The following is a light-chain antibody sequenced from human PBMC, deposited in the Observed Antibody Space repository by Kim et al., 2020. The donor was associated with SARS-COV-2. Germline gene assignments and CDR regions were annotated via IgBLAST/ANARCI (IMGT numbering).Light chain of an antibody. J-gene: IGLJ2*01. Sequence: QSALTQPASVSGSPGQSITISCTGTSSDVGGYNYVSRYQQHPGKAPKLMIYDVSNRPSGVSNRFSGSKSGNTASLTISGLQAEDEADYYCSSYTSSSHVVFGGGTQLTVL. CDR3: SSYTSSSHVV. V-gene: IGLV2-14*03. CDR2: DVS. CDR1: SSDVGGYNY.